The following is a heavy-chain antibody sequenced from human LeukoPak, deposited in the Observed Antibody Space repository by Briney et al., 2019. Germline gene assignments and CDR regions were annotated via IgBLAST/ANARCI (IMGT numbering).Heavy chain of an antibody. V-gene: IGHV3-11*04. D-gene: IGHD2-15*01. CDR1: GFTFNDYY. CDR3: AKPRAVVVAASLDY. J-gene: IGHJ4*02. CDR2: ITSSGKTI. Sequence: GGSLRLSCAASGFTFNDYYMAWIRQAPGKGLEWVSEITSSGKTIYYADSVKGRFAISRDNAENSVYLQMNSLRAEDTAVYYCAKPRAVVVAASLDYWGQGTLVTVSS.